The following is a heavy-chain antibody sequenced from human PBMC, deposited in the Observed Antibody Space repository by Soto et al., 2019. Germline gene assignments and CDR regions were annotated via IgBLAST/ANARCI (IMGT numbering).Heavy chain of an antibody. D-gene: IGHD3-22*01. Sequence: GGSLRLSCAASGFTFSSYAMSWVRQAPGKGLEWVSAISGSGGSTYYADSVKGRFTISRDNSKNTLYLQMNSLRAEDTAVYYCAKAQLAVIITLFDYWGQGTLVTVPQ. J-gene: IGHJ4*02. CDR1: GFTFSSYA. CDR3: AKAQLAVIITLFDY. V-gene: IGHV3-23*01. CDR2: ISGSGGST.